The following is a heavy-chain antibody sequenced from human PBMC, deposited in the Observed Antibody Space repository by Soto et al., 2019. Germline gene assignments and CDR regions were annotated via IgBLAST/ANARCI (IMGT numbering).Heavy chain of an antibody. CDR3: AKSLSASPNYFFDY. J-gene: IGHJ4*02. CDR1: GFPFSSYA. V-gene: IGHV3-23*01. D-gene: IGHD1-1*01. Sequence: LRLSCAASGFPFSSYAMSWVHQAPGKGLEWVSGISGSGGITYYADSVKGRFTISRDNSKNSLYLQMNSLTAGDTAVYYCAKSLSASPNYFFDYWGQGTLVTVSS. CDR2: ISGSGGIT.